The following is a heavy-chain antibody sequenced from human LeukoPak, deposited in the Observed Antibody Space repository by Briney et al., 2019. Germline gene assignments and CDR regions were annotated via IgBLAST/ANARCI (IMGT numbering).Heavy chain of an antibody. V-gene: IGHV4-61*05. CDR2: IYYSGST. J-gene: IGHJ4*02. D-gene: IGHD1-26*01. CDR1: GGSISSSSYY. CDR3: ARARFGSGSSYFDY. Sequence: SETLSLTCTVSGGSISSSSYYWGWIRQPPGKGLEWIGYIYYSGSTNYNPSLKSRVTISVDTSKNQFSLKLSSVTAADTAVYYCARARFGSGSSYFDYWGQGTLVTVSS.